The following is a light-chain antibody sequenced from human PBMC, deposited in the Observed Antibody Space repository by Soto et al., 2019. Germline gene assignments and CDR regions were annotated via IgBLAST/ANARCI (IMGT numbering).Light chain of an antibody. CDR3: QQYGSSPWT. CDR1: QTISYSY. J-gene: IGKJ1*01. Sequence: EVVLTQPGTLSLSPGERATLSCRASQTISYSYLAWYQQKPGQAPRLLIYGASIRATGIPDSFSGSGSGTDFTLTISRLEPEDFAVYYCQQYGSSPWTFCQGTKVEIK. V-gene: IGKV3-20*01. CDR2: GAS.